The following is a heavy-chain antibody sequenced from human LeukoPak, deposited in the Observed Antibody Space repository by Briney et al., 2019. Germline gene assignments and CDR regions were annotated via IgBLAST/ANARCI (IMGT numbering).Heavy chain of an antibody. CDR2: IYHSGST. J-gene: IGHJ4*02. D-gene: IGHD1-26*01. CDR1: GGSISSSNW. CDR3: ARVDSGSYLYYFDY. Sequence: PSETLSLTCAVSGGSISSSNWWSWVRQPPGEGLEWIGEIYHSGSTNYNPSLKSRVTISVDKSKNQFSLKLSSVTAADTAVYYCARVDSGSYLYYFDYWGQGTLVTVSS. V-gene: IGHV4-4*02.